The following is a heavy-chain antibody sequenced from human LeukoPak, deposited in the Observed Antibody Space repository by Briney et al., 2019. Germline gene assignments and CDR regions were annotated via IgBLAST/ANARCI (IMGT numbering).Heavy chain of an antibody. CDR1: GGSISSSNW. CDR3: ARLQRITMNAFDI. J-gene: IGHJ3*02. CDR2: IYHSGST. V-gene: IGHV4-4*02. D-gene: IGHD3-22*01. Sequence: SETLSLTCAVSGGSISSSNWWSWVRQPPGKGLEWIGEIYHSGSTNYNPSLKSRVTISVDKSESQFSLKLSSVTAADTAVYYCARLQRITMNAFDIWGQGTMVTVSS.